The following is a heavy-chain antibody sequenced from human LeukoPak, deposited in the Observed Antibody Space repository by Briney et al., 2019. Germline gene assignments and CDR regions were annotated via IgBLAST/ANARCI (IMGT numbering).Heavy chain of an antibody. CDR1: GYTFTSYD. CDR2: MNPNSGNT. CDR3: ARYYFDY. J-gene: IGHJ4*02. V-gene: IGHV1-8*01. Sequence: ASVKVSCKASGYTFTSYDINWVRQATGQGLEWMGWMNPNSGNTGYAQKLQGRVTMTTDTSTSTAYMELRSLRSDDTAVYYCARYYFDYWGQGTLVTVSS.